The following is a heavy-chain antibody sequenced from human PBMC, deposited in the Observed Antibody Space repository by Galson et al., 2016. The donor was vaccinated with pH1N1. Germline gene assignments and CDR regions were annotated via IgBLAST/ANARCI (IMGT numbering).Heavy chain of an antibody. D-gene: IGHD3-10*01. Sequence: SVKASCKASGDTFSTYGIAWVRQAPGQGLEWMGRIISVFGKVDYAQKFQDRVTFSADESTKTAYMELSSLRSEDTAVYFCAREGTVVSYCDYWGQGTLVTVSS. V-gene: IGHV1-69*13. J-gene: IGHJ4*02. CDR3: AREGTVVSYCDY. CDR1: GDTFSTYG. CDR2: IISVFGKV.